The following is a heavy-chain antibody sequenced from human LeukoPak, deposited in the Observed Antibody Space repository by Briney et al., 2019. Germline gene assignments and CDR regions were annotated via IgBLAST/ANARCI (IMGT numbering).Heavy chain of an antibody. CDR2: IIPILGIA. J-gene: IGHJ4*02. D-gene: IGHD6-13*01. V-gene: IGHV1-69*04. CDR3: ARVSPQRNSGWYGVDH. CDR1: GGTFSSHA. Sequence: SVKVSCKASGGTFSSHAISWVRQAPGQGLEWMGRIIPILGIANYAQKFQGRVTITADKSTSTAYMELSSLRSEDTAVYYCARVSPQRNSGWYGVDHWGQGTLVTVSS.